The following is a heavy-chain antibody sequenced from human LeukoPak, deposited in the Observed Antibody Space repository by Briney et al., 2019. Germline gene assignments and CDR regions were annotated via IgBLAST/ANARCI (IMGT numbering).Heavy chain of an antibody. CDR2: INPNSGGT. D-gene: IGHD3-9*01. CDR1: GYTFTGYY. V-gene: IGHV1-2*02. J-gene: IGHJ1*01. Sequence: ASVKASCKASGYTFTGYYMHWVRQAPGQGLEWMGWINPNSGGTNYAQKFQGRVTMTRDTSISTAYMELSSLRSEDTAVYYCARPITIDGAEYFQHWGQGTLVTVSS. CDR3: ARPITIDGAEYFQH.